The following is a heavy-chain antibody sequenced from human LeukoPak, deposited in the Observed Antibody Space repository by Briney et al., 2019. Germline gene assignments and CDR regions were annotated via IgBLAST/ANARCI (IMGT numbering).Heavy chain of an antibody. J-gene: IGHJ4*02. Sequence: GASVKVSCEASGYTFTTYGIGWVRQAPGQGLEWMGWISGYNGNTNYAQKFQGRVTMTTDTSTSTAYMELSSLRSDDTAMYYCAREGAPQLSSYFDHWGQGTLVTVSS. D-gene: IGHD1-1*01. CDR3: AREGAPQLSSYFDH. V-gene: IGHV1-18*01. CDR2: ISGYNGNT. CDR1: GYTFTTYG.